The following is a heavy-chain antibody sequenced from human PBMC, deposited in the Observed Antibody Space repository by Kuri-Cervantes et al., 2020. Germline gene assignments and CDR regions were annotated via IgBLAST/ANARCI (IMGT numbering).Heavy chain of an antibody. CDR1: GFTFSTYG. J-gene: IGHJ6*03. Sequence: GGSLRLSCAASGFTFSTYGMHWVRQAPGKGLEWVAFIRYDGNSKNYADSVKGRFTMSRDNSKNTLYLQMNSLRAEDTAVYYCARDGFTMVRGVDLYYYYYMDVRGKGTTVTVSS. CDR3: ARDGFTMVRGVDLYYYYYMDV. D-gene: IGHD3-10*01. V-gene: IGHV3-30*02. CDR2: IRYDGNSK.